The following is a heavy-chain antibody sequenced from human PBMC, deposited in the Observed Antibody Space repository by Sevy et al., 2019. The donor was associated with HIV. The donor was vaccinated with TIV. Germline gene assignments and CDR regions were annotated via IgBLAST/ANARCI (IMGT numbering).Heavy chain of an antibody. D-gene: IGHD2-15*01. V-gene: IGHV3-53*01. J-gene: IGHJ6*02. CDR2: VYSGGAT. CDR1: GFTLTNEF. Sequence: GGSLRLSCAVSGFTLTNEFFSWVRQAPGKGLEWVAVVYSGGATYYADSVKGRFTISRDNSKNTLYLQMKSLRAGDTAVYYCAGVGYCRGGTCFSGFYYAMDVWGQGTTVTVSS. CDR3: AGVGYCRGGTCFSGFYYAMDV.